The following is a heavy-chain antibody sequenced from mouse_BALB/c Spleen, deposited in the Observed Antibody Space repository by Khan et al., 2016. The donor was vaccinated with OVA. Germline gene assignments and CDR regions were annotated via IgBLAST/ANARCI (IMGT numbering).Heavy chain of an antibody. Sequence: EVELVESGGGLVKPGGSLKLSCAASGFTFSSYAMSWVRQSPEKRLEWVAEISSGGSYTYYPDTLTGRFTISRDNAKNTLYLETSSLRSEDTAMYYCARASYNYGSSPWFFDYWGQGTTLTVAS. J-gene: IGHJ2*01. V-gene: IGHV5-9-4*01. CDR2: ISSGGSYT. CDR3: ARASYNYGSSPWFFDY. CDR1: GFTFSSYA. D-gene: IGHD1-1*01.